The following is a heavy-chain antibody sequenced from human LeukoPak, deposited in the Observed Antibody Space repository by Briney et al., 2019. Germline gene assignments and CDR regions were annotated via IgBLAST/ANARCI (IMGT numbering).Heavy chain of an antibody. J-gene: IGHJ5*02. CDR3: ARKGGRWLQWYWFDP. CDR2: MNPNSGNT. V-gene: IGHV1-8*02. CDR1: GYTFTTHH. D-gene: IGHD5-24*01. Sequence: ASVKVSCKASGYTFTTHHIHWVRQAPGQGLEWMGWMNPNSGNTGYAQRFQGRVTMTRNTSISTAYMELSSLRSEDTAVYYCARKGGRWLQWYWFDPWGQGTLVTVSS.